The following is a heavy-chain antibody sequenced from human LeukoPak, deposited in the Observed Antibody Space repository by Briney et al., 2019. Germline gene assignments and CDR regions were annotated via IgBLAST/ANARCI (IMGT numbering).Heavy chain of an antibody. CDR2: ISSGSYTT. J-gene: IGHJ4*02. CDR1: GFTFSSYS. Sequence: GGSLRLSCAASGFTFSSYSMIWVRQAPGKGLEWASYISSGSYTTNYADSVKGRFTISRDNAKNSLYLQMNSLRAEDTAVYYCAREGAYGTAAGTLPIFDYWGQGTLVTVSS. V-gene: IGHV3-48*04. D-gene: IGHD6-13*01. CDR3: AREGAYGTAAGTLPIFDY.